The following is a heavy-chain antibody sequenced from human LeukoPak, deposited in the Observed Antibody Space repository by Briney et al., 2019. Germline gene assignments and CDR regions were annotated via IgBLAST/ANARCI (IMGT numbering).Heavy chain of an antibody. V-gene: IGHV4-34*01. D-gene: IGHD3-22*01. CDR2: INHRGST. J-gene: IGHJ3*02. Sequence: SETLSLTCAIYGGSFSGYYWSWIRQPPGKGLEWIGEINHRGSTNYNPSLKSRVTISVDTSRNSFSLELSSVTAADTAVYYCAREDYYDSSGPGDDAFDIWGQGTMVTVSS. CDR3: AREDYYDSSGPGDDAFDI. CDR1: GGSFSGYY.